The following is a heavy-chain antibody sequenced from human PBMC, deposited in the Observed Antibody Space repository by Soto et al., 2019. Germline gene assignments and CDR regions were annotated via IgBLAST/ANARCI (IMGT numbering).Heavy chain of an antibody. J-gene: IGHJ2*01. Sequence: QVQLVQSGAEVKKPGASVKVSCKASGYTFTSYDINWVRQATGQGLEWMGWMNPNSGNTGYAQKFQGRATMTRNTSICTAYVALSSLRSEDTAVYYCAILAGYWRDLWGRGTLVTVSS. CDR1: GYTFTSYD. V-gene: IGHV1-8*01. CDR3: AILAGYWRDL. D-gene: IGHD3-3*01. CDR2: MNPNSGNT.